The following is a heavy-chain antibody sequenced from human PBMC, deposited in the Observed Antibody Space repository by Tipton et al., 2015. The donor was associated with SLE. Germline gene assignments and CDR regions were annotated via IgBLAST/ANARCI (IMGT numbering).Heavy chain of an antibody. Sequence: TLSLTCTVSGGSISSSSYYWGWIRQPPGKGLEWIGSIYYSGSTYYNPSLKSRVTISVDTSKNQFSLKLSSVTAVDTAVYYCATYDFWSGYPFDYWGQGTLVTVSS. CDR2: IYYSGST. CDR3: ATYDFWSGYPFDY. J-gene: IGHJ4*02. CDR1: GGSISSSSYY. V-gene: IGHV4-39*07. D-gene: IGHD3-3*01.